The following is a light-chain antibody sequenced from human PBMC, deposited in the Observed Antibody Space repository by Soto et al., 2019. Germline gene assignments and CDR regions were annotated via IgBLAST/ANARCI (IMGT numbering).Light chain of an antibody. V-gene: IGKV3-15*01. Sequence: EIVMTQSPATLSASPGEGVTLSCRASQGVPSRIAWYQHKPGQAPRLLIYGASTRATGVPDRFSGTGSGTDFTLTISSLKSEDYSIYYCQQYKSWPRITFGQGPRLDIK. CDR2: GAS. J-gene: IGKJ5*01. CDR3: QQYKSWPRIT. CDR1: QGVPSR.